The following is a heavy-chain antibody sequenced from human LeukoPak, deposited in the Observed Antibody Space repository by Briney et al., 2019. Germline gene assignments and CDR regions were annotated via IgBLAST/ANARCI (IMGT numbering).Heavy chain of an antibody. Sequence: SQTLSLTCTVSGGSISSGSYYWSWIRQPPGKGLEWIGSIYYSGSTYYNPSLKSRVTISVDTSKNQFSLKLSSVTAADTAVYYCARGYSYGTVFDYWGQGTLVTVSS. CDR2: IYYSGST. CDR1: GGSISSGSYY. V-gene: IGHV4-39*07. J-gene: IGHJ4*02. CDR3: ARGYSYGTVFDY. D-gene: IGHD5-18*01.